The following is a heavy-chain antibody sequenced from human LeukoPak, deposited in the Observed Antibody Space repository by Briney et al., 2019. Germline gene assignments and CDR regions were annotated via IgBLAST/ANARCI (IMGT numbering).Heavy chain of an antibody. D-gene: IGHD6-13*01. CDR1: GGSISSYY. CDR2: IYYSGST. CDR3: ARSSSYSSWYGGFDY. Sequence: PWGTLALTCTVSGGSISSYYWSWIRQPPGKGLEWIGYIYYSGSTNYNPSLKSRVTISVDTSKNRFSLKLSSVTAADTAVCYCARSSSYSSWYGGFDYWGQGTLVTVSS. V-gene: IGHV4-59*01. J-gene: IGHJ4*02.